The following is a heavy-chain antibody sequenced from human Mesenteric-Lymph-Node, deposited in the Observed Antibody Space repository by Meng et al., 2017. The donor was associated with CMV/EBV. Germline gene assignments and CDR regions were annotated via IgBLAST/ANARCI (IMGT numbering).Heavy chain of an antibody. CDR2: ISWNSGSI. CDR3: AKDIVVAAAGTGFDP. Sequence: SLKISCAASGFTFDDYAMHWVRPAPGKGLEWVSGISWNSGSIGYADSVKGRFTISRDNAKNSLYLQMNSLRAEDTALYYCAKDIVVAAAGTGFDPWGQGTLVTVSS. CDR1: GFTFDDYA. D-gene: IGHD6-13*01. J-gene: IGHJ5*02. V-gene: IGHV3-9*01.